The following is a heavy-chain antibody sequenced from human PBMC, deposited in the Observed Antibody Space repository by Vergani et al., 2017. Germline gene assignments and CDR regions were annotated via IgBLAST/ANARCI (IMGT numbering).Heavy chain of an antibody. D-gene: IGHD3-9*01. CDR2: IIPIFGTT. V-gene: IGHV1-69*13. CDR3: ARDLVLTGYYTGYYYYGMDV. J-gene: IGHJ6*02. CDR1: GGTFSSNS. Sequence: QGQLAQSGAEVKKPGSSVKVSCKASGGTFSSNSISWVRQAPGQGLEWMGRIIPIFGTTSYAQKFQGRVTILADESTSTAYMELSSLRSEDTAVYYCARDLVLTGYYTGYYYYGMDVWGQGTTVTVSS.